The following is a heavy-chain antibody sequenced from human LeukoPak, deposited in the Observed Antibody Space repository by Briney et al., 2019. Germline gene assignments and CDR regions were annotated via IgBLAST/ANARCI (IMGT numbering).Heavy chain of an antibody. J-gene: IGHJ3*02. Sequence: SVKVSCKASGGTFSSYAISWVRQAPGQGLEWMGGIIPIFGTANYAQKFQGRVTITTDESTSTAYMELSSLRSEDTAVYYCARGVLIAARPSAFDIWGQGTMVTVSS. CDR1: GGTFSSYA. CDR2: IIPIFGTA. D-gene: IGHD6-6*01. V-gene: IGHV1-69*05. CDR3: ARGVLIAARPSAFDI.